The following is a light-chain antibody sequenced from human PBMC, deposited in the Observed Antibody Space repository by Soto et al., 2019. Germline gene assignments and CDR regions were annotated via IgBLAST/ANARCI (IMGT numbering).Light chain of an antibody. CDR3: QQYGTSPGIT. Sequence: EIVMTQSPANLSVSPGERATLSCRASQSVSSNLAWYQQKPGQGPRLLIYGASTRATSIPARFSGSGSGTEFTLTINSLQSEDFAVYYCQQYGTSPGITFGQGTRLDIK. V-gene: IGKV3-15*01. J-gene: IGKJ5*01. CDR1: QSVSSN. CDR2: GAS.